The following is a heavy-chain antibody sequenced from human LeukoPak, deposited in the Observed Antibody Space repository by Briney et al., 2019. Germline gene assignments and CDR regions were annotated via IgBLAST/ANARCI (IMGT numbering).Heavy chain of an antibody. Sequence: PGGSLRLSRAASGFTFSSSAMSWVRQAPGKGLEWVSGIGGSGAGTYYAVSVKGRFTISRDNSKNTLYLQMNSLRAEDTAVYYCATTLHSGYYDLYWGQGTLVTVSS. D-gene: IGHD3-22*01. V-gene: IGHV3-23*01. CDR3: ATTLHSGYYDLY. J-gene: IGHJ4*02. CDR1: GFTFSSSA. CDR2: IGGSGAGT.